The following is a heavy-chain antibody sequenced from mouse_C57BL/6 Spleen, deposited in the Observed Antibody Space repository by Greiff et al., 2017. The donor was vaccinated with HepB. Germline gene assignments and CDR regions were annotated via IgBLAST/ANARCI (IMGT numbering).Heavy chain of an antibody. Sequence: VQLQQSGAELVRPGTSVKLSCKASGYTFTSYWMHWVKQRPGQGLEWIGVIDPSDSYTNYNQKFKGKATLTVDTSSSTAYMQLSSLTSEDSAVYYCARAAAQAPDYWGQGTTLTVSS. CDR1: GYTFTSYW. CDR2: IDPSDSYT. D-gene: IGHD3-2*02. V-gene: IGHV1-59*01. CDR3: ARAAAQAPDY. J-gene: IGHJ2*01.